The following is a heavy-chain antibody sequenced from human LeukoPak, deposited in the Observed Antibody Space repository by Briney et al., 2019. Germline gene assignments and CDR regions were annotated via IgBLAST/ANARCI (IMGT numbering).Heavy chain of an antibody. Sequence: PSETLSLTCAVYGGSFSGDFWSWIRQSPGKGLEWIGEINHGGSTTYNPSLQSRVTMSVDTSTNQISLKMTSVTAADTAVYYCARERSADNEQWLVRPDKKGRMFLDRDYMDVWGKGTTVTISS. D-gene: IGHD6-19*01. J-gene: IGHJ6*03. CDR1: GGSFSGDF. CDR3: ARERSADNEQWLVRPDKKGRMFLDRDYMDV. V-gene: IGHV4-34*01. CDR2: INHGGST.